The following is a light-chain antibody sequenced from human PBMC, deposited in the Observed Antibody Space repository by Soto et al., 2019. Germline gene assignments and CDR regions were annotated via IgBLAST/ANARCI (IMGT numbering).Light chain of an antibody. V-gene: IGLV1-44*01. CDR3: EAWDDSLKGSVV. J-gene: IGLJ2*01. Sequence: QLVLTQPPSASGTPGQTVTISCSGSSSNIGRSTVNWYQQLPGTAPRLLIYLTDQRPSGVPDRFSGSKSGTSASLAISGLQSEDEADYYCEAWDDSLKGSVVFGGGTKLTVL. CDR1: SSNIGRST. CDR2: LTD.